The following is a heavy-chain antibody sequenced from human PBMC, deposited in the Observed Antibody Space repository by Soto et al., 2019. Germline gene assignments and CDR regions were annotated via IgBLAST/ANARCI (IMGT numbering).Heavy chain of an antibody. CDR3: ARGSITIFGVAYYYYYMDV. Sequence: SQTLSLTCAISGDSVSSNSAAWNWIRRSPSGGLEWLGRTYYRSRWYNDYAVSVRSRITINPDTSKNQFSLKLSSVTAADTAVYYCARGSITIFGVAYYYYYMDVWGKGTTVTVSS. CDR2: TYYRSRWYN. CDR1: GDSVSSNSAA. J-gene: IGHJ6*03. D-gene: IGHD3-3*01. V-gene: IGHV6-1*01.